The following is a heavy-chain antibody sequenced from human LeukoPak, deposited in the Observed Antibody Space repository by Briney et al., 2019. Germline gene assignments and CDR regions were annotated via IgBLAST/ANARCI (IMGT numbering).Heavy chain of an antibody. CDR2: IIPILGTA. V-gene: IGHV1-69*13. CDR3: ASSYDSSGYYPDY. CDR1: GGTFSSYA. Sequence: EASVKVSCKASGGTFSSYAISWVRQAPGQGLEWMGGIIPILGTANYAQKFQGRVTITADESTSTAYMELSSLRSEDTAVYYCASSYDSSGYYPDYRGQGTLVTVSS. D-gene: IGHD3-22*01. J-gene: IGHJ4*02.